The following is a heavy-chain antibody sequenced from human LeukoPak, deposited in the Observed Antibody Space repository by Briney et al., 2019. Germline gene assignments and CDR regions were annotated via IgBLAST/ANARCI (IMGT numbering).Heavy chain of an antibody. D-gene: IGHD5-12*01. Sequence: SETLSLTCTVSGGSISSYYWSWIRQPPGKGLEWIGYIYYSGSTNYNPSLKSRLTISVDTSKNQFSLKLSSVTAADTAVYYCARVDSGYENWFDPWGQGTLVTVSS. CDR3: ARVDSGYENWFDP. J-gene: IGHJ5*02. CDR1: GGSISSYY. V-gene: IGHV4-59*01. CDR2: IYYSGST.